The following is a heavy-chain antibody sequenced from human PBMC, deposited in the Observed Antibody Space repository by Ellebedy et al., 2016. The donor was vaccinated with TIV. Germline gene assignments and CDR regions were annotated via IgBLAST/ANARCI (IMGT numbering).Heavy chain of an antibody. V-gene: IGHV1-2*04. CDR3: AREPTFTFGGVIVSPRGYYFDY. Sequence: AASVKVSCKASGYTFTGYYMHWVRQAPGQGLEWMGWINPNSGGTNYAQKFQGWVTMTRDTSISTAYMELSRLRSDDTAVYYCAREPTFTFGGVIVSPRGYYFDYWGQGTLVTVSS. J-gene: IGHJ4*02. D-gene: IGHD3-16*02. CDR2: INPNSGGT. CDR1: GYTFTGYY.